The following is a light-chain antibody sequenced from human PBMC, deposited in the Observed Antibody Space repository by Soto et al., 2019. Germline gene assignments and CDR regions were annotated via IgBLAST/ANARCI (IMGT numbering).Light chain of an antibody. CDR2: EVN. CDR1: SSDVGAYNY. Sequence: QSVLTQPASVSVSPGQSIPISCTGTSSDVGAYNYVSWFQQHPGKVPKLLVYEVNNRPSGVSNRFSGSKSGNTASLTISGLQAEDEADYYCSSYARSNTLLFGGGTKLTVL. J-gene: IGLJ3*02. CDR3: SSYARSNTLL. V-gene: IGLV2-14*01.